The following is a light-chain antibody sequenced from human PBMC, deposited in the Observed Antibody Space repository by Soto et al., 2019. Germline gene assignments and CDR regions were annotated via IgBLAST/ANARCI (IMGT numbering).Light chain of an antibody. CDR1: QSVSRN. J-gene: IGKJ3*01. Sequence: EILLSQSPSTLCLSQGERATISCRASQSVSRNLAWYQQKPGQAPRLLIYDASNRATGIPSRFSGRGSVTDFTLTSSSLAHEYFAVYYCQQRSYWGTFGPGTKVDIK. CDR3: QQRSYWGT. CDR2: DAS. V-gene: IGKV3-11*01.